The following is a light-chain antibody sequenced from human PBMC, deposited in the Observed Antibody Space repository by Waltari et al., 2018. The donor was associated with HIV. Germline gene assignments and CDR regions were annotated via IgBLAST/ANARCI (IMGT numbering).Light chain of an antibody. V-gene: IGLV2-11*01. CDR3: CSYADKYTWV. CDR2: DFN. Sequence: QSALTQPRSVSGSPGQSVTISCTGTSSDVGDYNYVSWYQQHPGKAPNLMIFDFNKRPSGVPDRFSGSKSGNTASLTISGLQAEDEADYYCCSYADKYTWVFGGGTKLTVL. J-gene: IGLJ3*02. CDR1: SSDVGDYNY.